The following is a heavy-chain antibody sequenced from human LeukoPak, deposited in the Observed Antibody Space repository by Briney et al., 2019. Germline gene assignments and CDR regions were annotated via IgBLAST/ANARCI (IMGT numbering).Heavy chain of an antibody. V-gene: IGHV4-31*03. CDR2: IYYSGST. D-gene: IGHD6-19*01. J-gene: IGHJ4*02. CDR3: AKTQSSGWYYFDY. Sequence: SQTLSITCTVSGGSISSGGYYWSWIRQHPGKGLEWIGYIYYSGSTYYNPSLKSRVTISVDTSKNQFSLKLSSVTAADTAVYYCAKTQSSGWYYFDYWGQGTLVTVSS. CDR1: GGSISSGGYY.